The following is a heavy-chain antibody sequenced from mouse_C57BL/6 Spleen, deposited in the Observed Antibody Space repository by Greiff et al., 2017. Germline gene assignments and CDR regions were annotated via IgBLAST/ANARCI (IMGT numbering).Heavy chain of an antibody. J-gene: IGHJ4*01. Sequence: QVQLQQPGAELVMPGASVKLSCKASGYTFTSYWMHWVKQRPGQGLAWIGEIDPSDSYTHYNQKFKGKSTLTVDKSSSTAYMQLSSLTAEDSAVYYCSRWLRRAMDYWGQGTSVTVSS. CDR1: GYTFTSYW. V-gene: IGHV1-69*01. CDR3: SRWLRRAMDY. CDR2: IDPSDSYT. D-gene: IGHD1-2*01.